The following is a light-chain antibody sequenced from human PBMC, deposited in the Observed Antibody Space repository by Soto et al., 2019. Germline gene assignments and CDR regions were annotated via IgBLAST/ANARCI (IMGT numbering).Light chain of an antibody. J-gene: IGKJ2*01. Sequence: EIVLTQSPGTLSLSPGERATLSCRASQSVSSSYLAWYQQKPGQAPRLLIYGASSRATGIPDRFSGSGSGTDFTLTISRLEPADFAVYCCQQYGSSQYSFGQGTKLEIK. CDR3: QQYGSSQYS. CDR2: GAS. V-gene: IGKV3-20*01. CDR1: QSVSSSY.